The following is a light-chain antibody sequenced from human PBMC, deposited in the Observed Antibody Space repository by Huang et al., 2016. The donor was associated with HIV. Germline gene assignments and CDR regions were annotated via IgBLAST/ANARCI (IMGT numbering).Light chain of an antibody. Sequence: EIVLTQSPGTLSLSPGERATLSCRASQRLSSSLAWFQQKPGQAPRLLIYDASNRATGVPARFSGSGSGTDFTLTISSLEPEDFAVYYCQHRTYWPGITFGQGTRLEIK. CDR2: DAS. V-gene: IGKV3-11*01. CDR1: QRLSSS. J-gene: IGKJ5*01. CDR3: QHRTYWPGIT.